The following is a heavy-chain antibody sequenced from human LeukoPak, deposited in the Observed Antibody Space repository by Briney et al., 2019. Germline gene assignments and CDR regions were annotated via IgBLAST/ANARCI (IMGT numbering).Heavy chain of an antibody. V-gene: IGHV3-30*02. J-gene: IGHJ6*03. Sequence: PGGSLRLSCAASGFTFSSYGMHWVRQAPGKGLEWVAFIRYDGSNKYYADSVKGRFTISRDNSKNTLYLQMNSLRAEDTAVYYCARGRYSGYDPYYYYMDVWGKGTTVTVSS. CDR3: ARGRYSGYDPYYYYMDV. CDR1: GFTFSSYG. CDR2: IRYDGSNK. D-gene: IGHD5-12*01.